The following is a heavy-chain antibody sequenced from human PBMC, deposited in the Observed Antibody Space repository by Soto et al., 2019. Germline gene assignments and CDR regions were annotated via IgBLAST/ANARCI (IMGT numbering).Heavy chain of an antibody. CDR1: GFTFSSYS. J-gene: IGHJ4*02. CDR3: ATSLYYYDSSGQYFDY. CDR2: ISSSSSYI. V-gene: IGHV3-21*01. D-gene: IGHD3-22*01. Sequence: GGSLRLSCAASGFTFSSYSMNWVRQAPGKGLEWVSSISSSSSYIYYADSVKGRFTISRDNAKNSLYLQMNSLRAEDTAVYYCATSLYYYDSSGQYFDYWGQGTLVTVSS.